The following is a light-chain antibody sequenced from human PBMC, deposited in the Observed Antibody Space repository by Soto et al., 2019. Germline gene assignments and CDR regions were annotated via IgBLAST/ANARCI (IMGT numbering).Light chain of an antibody. Sequence: EFVLTQSPGTLSLSPGERATLSCRASQTVSSNYLAWYQQKPGQAPRLLFYGASRRATGIPDRFSGSGSGTDFTLTISRLEPEDFAVYYCQQYGTSPYTFGQGTKLRIQ. CDR1: QTVSSNY. J-gene: IGKJ2*01. V-gene: IGKV3-20*01. CDR2: GAS. CDR3: QQYGTSPYT.